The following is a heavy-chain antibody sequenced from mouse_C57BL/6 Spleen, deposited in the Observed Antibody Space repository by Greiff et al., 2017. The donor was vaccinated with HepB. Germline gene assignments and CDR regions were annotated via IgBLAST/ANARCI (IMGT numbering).Heavy chain of an antibody. Sequence: VQLQQSGAELAKPGASVKLSCKASGYTFTSNWMHWVKQRPGQGLEWIGYINPSSGYTKYNQKFKDKATLTADKSSSTAYMQLSSLTYEDSAVYYCAASTMVTTGDFDYWGQSTTLTVSS. CDR3: AASTMVTTGDFDY. J-gene: IGHJ2*01. CDR2: INPSSGYT. CDR1: GYTFTSNW. V-gene: IGHV1-7*01. D-gene: IGHD2-2*01.